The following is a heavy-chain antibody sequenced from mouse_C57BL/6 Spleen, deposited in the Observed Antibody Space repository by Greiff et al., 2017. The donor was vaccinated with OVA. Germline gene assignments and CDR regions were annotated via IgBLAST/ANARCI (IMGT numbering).Heavy chain of an antibody. CDR1: GFTFSDYG. J-gene: IGHJ3*01. CDR2: ISSGSSTI. CDR3: ARGGRTGVWFAY. D-gene: IGHD4-1*01. Sequence: EVMLVESGGGLVKPGGSLKLSCAASGFTFSDYGMHWVRQAPEKGLEWVAYISSGSSTIYYADTVKGRFTISRDNAKNTLFLQMTSLRSEDTAMYYCARGGRTGVWFAYWGQGTLVTVSA. V-gene: IGHV5-17*01.